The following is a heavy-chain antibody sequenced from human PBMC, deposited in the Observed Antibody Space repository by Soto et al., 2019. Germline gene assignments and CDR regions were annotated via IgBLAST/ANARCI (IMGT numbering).Heavy chain of an antibody. J-gene: IGHJ3*02. CDR3: ARDSDSSGYFDAFDI. CDR1: GYTFTSYG. V-gene: IGHV1-18*01. Sequence: GDSLKVSCKASGYTFTSYGISWVRQAPGQGLEWMGWISAYNGNTNYAQKLQGRVTMTTDTSTSTAYMELRSLRSDDTAVYYCARDSDSSGYFDAFDIWGQGTMVTVS. CDR2: ISAYNGNT. D-gene: IGHD3-22*01.